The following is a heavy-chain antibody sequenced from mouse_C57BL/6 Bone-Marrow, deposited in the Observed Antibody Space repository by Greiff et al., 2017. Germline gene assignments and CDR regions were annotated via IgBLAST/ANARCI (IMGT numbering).Heavy chain of an antibody. V-gene: IGHV1-55*01. CDR3: ASLYYDYEGAMDY. CDR2: IYPGSGST. J-gene: IGHJ4*01. D-gene: IGHD2-4*01. CDR1: GYTFTSYW. Sequence: QVQLQQPGAELVKPGASVKMSCKASGYTFTSYWITWVKQRPGQGLEWIGDIYPGSGSTNYNEKFKSKATLTVDTSSSTAYMQLSSLTSEDSAVYYGASLYYDYEGAMDYWGQGTSVTVSS.